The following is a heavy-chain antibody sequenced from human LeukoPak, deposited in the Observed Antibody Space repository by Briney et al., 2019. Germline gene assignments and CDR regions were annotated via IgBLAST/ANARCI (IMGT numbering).Heavy chain of an antibody. Sequence: PSETLSLTCTVSGGPISSGDYYWSWIRQPPGKGLEWIGYIYYSGSTYYNPSLKSRVTISVDTSKNQFSLKLSSVTAADTAVYYCARLPYGATVPTYFDYWGQGTLVTVSS. CDR3: ARLPYGATVPTYFDY. CDR2: IYYSGST. V-gene: IGHV4-30-4*01. D-gene: IGHD1-26*01. J-gene: IGHJ4*02. CDR1: GGPISSGDYY.